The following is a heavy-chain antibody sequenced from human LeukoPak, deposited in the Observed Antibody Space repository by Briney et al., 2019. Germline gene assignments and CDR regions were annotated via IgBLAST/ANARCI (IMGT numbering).Heavy chain of an antibody. D-gene: IGHD2-2*01. CDR1: GGSISSYY. J-gene: IGHJ6*02. Sequence: PSETLSLTCTVSGGSISSYYWSWIRQPPGKGLEWIGYIYYSGSTNYNPSLKSRVTISVDTSKNQFSPKLSSVTAADTAVYYCARDQTVVPAATRYYYYYGMDVWGQGTTVTVSS. V-gene: IGHV4-59*01. CDR3: ARDQTVVPAATRYYYYYGMDV. CDR2: IYYSGST.